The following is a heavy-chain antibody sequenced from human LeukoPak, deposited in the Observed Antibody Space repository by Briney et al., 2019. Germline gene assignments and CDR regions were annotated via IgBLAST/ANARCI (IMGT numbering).Heavy chain of an antibody. CDR3: ARDSARRDGYNFDY. CDR2: ISSSSSYI. V-gene: IGHV3-21*01. CDR1: GFTFSSYS. D-gene: IGHD5-24*01. J-gene: IGHJ4*02. Sequence: GGSLRLSCAASGFTFSSYSMNWVRQAPGKGLEWVSSISSSSSYIYYADSVKGRFTISRDNPKNTLYLQMNSLRGEDTAVYYCARDSARRDGYNFDYWGQGTLVTVSS.